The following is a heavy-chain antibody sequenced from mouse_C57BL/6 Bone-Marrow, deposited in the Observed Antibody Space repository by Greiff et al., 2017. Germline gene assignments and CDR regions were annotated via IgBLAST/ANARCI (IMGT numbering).Heavy chain of an antibody. Sequence: VQLQQSGPELVKPGASVKISCKASGYTFTDYYMNWVKQSHGKSLEWIGDINPNNGGTSYNQKFKGKATLTVDKSSSTAYMEIRSLTSEDSAVYYCARYGNYFYYAMDYWGQGTSVTVSS. CDR3: ARYGNYFYYAMDY. J-gene: IGHJ4*01. D-gene: IGHD2-1*01. CDR2: INPNNGGT. V-gene: IGHV1-26*01. CDR1: GYTFTDYY.